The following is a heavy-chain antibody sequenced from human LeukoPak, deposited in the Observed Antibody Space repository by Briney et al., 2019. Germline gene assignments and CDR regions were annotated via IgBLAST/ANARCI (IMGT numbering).Heavy chain of an antibody. V-gene: IGHV4-34*01. CDR3: ARGPGYCSSTSCYLLDP. CDR1: GGSFSGYY. J-gene: IGHJ5*02. CDR2: INHSGST. Sequence: SETLSLTCAVYGGSFSGYYWSWIRQPPGKGLEWIGEINHSGSTNYNPSLKSRVTISVDTSKNQLSLKLSSVTAADTAVYYCARGPGYCSSTSCYLLDPWGQGTLVTVSS. D-gene: IGHD2-2*01.